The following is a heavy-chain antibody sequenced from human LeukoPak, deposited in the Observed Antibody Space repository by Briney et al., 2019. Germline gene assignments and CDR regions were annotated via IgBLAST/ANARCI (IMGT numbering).Heavy chain of an antibody. Sequence: GGSLRLSCAASGFTFSSYGMHWVRQAPGKGLERVAVIWYDGSNKYYADSVKGRFTISRDNSKNTLYLQMNSLRAEDTAVYYCARGGDIVVVPAAVYFDYWGQGTLVTVSS. CDR1: GFTFSSYG. CDR2: IWYDGSNK. CDR3: ARGGDIVVVPAAVYFDY. V-gene: IGHV3-33*01. J-gene: IGHJ4*02. D-gene: IGHD2-2*01.